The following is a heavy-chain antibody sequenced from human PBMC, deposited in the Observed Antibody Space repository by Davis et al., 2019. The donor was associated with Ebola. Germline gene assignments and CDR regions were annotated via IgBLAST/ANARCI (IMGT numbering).Heavy chain of an antibody. D-gene: IGHD7-27*01. J-gene: IGHJ2*01. CDR1: GFTLSTYW. CDR3: ARLTGDDWYFDL. V-gene: IGHV3-7*03. CDR2: IKQDGNQK. Sequence: GESLKISCAASGFTLSTYWMSWVRQSPGKGLEWVANIKQDGNQKYYVDSVKGRFTISRDNAKNSLSLQMNSLRALDTAVYYCARLTGDDWYFDLWGRGTLVTVSS.